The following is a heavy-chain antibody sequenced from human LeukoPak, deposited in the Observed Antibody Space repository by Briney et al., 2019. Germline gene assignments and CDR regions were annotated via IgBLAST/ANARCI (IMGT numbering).Heavy chain of an antibody. CDR1: GFTFSSYA. Sequence: GGSLRLSCAASGFTFSSYAMNWIRQAPGKGLEWVSYISDSSSFTNYADSVRGRFTISRDNAKNSLYLQMNNLRAEDTAVYYCAREGGSGSYYNAPYYYGMDVWGQGTTVTVSS. V-gene: IGHV3-21*05. CDR3: AREGGSGSYYNAPYYYGMDV. D-gene: IGHD3-10*01. CDR2: ISDSSSFT. J-gene: IGHJ6*02.